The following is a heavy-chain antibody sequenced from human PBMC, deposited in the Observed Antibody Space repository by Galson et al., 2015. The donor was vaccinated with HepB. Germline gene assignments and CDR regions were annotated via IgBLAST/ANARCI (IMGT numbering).Heavy chain of an antibody. V-gene: IGHV3-30*18. D-gene: IGHD3-9*01. Sequence: SLRLSCAASGFTFSSYGMHWVRQAPGKGLEWVAVISYDGSNKYYADSVKGRFTISRDNSKNTLYLQMNSLRAEDTAVYYCAKVGYDILTGYYPHYFDYWGQGTLVTVSS. CDR2: ISYDGSNK. J-gene: IGHJ4*02. CDR1: GFTFSSYG. CDR3: AKVGYDILTGYYPHYFDY.